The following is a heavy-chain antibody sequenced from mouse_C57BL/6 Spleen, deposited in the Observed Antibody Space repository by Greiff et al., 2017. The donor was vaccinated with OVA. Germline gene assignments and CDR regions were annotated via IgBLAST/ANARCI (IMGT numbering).Heavy chain of an antibody. J-gene: IGHJ2*01. D-gene: IGHD1-1*01. CDR3: ARVYYVSIYFDY. Sequence: EVQGVESGGGLVKPGGSLKLSCAASGFTFSSYAMSWVRQTPEKRLEWVATISDGGSSTYYPDNVKGRFTISRDNAKNNLYLQRSHLKSDDTSMYYCARVYYVSIYFDYWGQGTTLTVSS. V-gene: IGHV5-4*01. CDR1: GFTFSSYA. CDR2: ISDGGSST.